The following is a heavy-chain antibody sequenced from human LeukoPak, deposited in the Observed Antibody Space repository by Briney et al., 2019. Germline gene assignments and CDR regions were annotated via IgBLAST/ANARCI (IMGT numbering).Heavy chain of an antibody. CDR3: ATYRQVLLPFES. CDR1: GFTFSTFA. CDR2: IFPSGGEI. V-gene: IGHV3-23*01. Sequence: GGSLRLSCAASGFTFSTFAMIWVRQPPGKGLEWVSSIFPSGGEIHYADSVRGRFTISRDNSKSTLSLQMNSLGAEDTAIYYCATYRQVLLPFESWGQGTLVTVSS. D-gene: IGHD2-8*02. J-gene: IGHJ4*02.